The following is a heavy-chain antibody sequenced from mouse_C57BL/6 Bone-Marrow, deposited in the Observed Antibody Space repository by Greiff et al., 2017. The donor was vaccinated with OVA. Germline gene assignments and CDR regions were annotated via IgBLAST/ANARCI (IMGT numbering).Heavy chain of an antibody. CDR1: GYSITSDY. Sequence: EVKLMESGPGLAKPSQTLSLTCSFTGYSITSDYWNWLRKFPGNKLEYMGYISYSGSTYYNPSLKSRISITRDTSKNQYYLQLNSVTTEDTATYYCARSSAYYGNYGYFDVWGTGTTVTVSS. V-gene: IGHV3-8*01. CDR2: ISYSGST. CDR3: ARSSAYYGNYGYFDV. D-gene: IGHD2-10*01. J-gene: IGHJ1*03.